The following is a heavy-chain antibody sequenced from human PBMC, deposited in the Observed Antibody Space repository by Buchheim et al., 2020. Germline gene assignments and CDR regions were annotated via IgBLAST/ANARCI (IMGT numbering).Heavy chain of an antibody. CDR2: INTATGDT. CDR3: ARGRGFYFPFY. CDR1: GYSFTSFD. D-gene: IGHD2/OR15-2a*01. V-gene: IGHV1-8*01. Sequence: QVRLVQSGAEVKKPGASVKVSCKASGYSFTSFDINWVRQATGQGLEWMGGINTATGDTAYAQKFQGRVTLTRETSITTAYLELGALTSADTAVYYCARGRGFYFPFYWGQGTL. J-gene: IGHJ4*02.